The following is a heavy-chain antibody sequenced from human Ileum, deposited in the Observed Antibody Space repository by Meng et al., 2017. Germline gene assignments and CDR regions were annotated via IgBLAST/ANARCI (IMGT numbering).Heavy chain of an antibody. Sequence: GESLKISCAASGFSFSDHYMNWVRQAPGKGLEWVGRSKNKADSYTTEYAASVKDRFTISRDDSKSSLYLQMDSLKTEDTAVYYCVVDILATGRPLDYWGQGTLVTDSS. D-gene: IGHD3-10*01. CDR2: SKNKADSYTT. CDR1: GFSFSDHY. CDR3: VVDILATGRPLDY. V-gene: IGHV3-72*01. J-gene: IGHJ4*02.